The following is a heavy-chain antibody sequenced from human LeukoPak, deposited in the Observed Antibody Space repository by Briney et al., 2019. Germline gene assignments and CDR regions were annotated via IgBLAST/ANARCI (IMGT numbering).Heavy chain of an antibody. V-gene: IGHV4-59*08. D-gene: IGHD5-18*01. J-gene: IGHJ4*02. CDR3: ASGRGYSYGYASY. CDR2: IYYSGST. CDR1: GDSVSGYY. Sequence: SETLSLTCSVSGDSVSGYYWSWIRQPPGKGLEWIGYIYYSGSTNYNPSLKSRVTISVDTSKNQFSLKLSSVTAADTAVYYCASGRGYSYGYASYWGQGTLVTVSS.